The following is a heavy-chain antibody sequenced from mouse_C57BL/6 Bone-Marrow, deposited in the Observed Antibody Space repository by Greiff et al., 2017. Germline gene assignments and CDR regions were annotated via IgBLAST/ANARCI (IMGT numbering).Heavy chain of an antibody. J-gene: IGHJ3*01. Sequence: VQLKQSGTVLARPGASVKMSCKTSGYTFTSYWMHWVKQRPGQGLEWIGAIYPGNSDTSYNQKFKGKAKLTAVTSASTAYMELSSLTNEDSAVYYCTSLNWDWFAYWGQGTLVTVSA. CDR1: GYTFTSYW. D-gene: IGHD4-1*02. V-gene: IGHV1-5*01. CDR2: IYPGNSDT. CDR3: TSLNWDWFAY.